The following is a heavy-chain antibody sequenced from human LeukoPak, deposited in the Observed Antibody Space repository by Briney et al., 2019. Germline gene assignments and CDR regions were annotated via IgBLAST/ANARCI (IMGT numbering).Heavy chain of an antibody. V-gene: IGHV3-21*01. D-gene: IGHD3-3*01. CDR1: GFTFSSYS. CDR3: ARETTYYDFWSGYFNNWFDP. J-gene: IGHJ5*02. Sequence: GGSLRLSCAASGFTFSSYSMNWVRQAPGKGLEWVSSISSSSSYIYYADSVKGRFTISRDNAKNSLYLQMNSLRAEDTAVYYCARETTYYDFWSGYFNNWFDPWGQGTLVTVSS. CDR2: ISSSSSYI.